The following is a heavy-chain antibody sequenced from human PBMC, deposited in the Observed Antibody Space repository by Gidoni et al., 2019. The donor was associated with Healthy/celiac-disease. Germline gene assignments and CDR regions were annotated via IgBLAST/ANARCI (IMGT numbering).Heavy chain of an antibody. CDR2: IYYSGST. V-gene: IGHV4-59*01. CDR1: GGSISSYY. CDR3: ARAPSGLGFDY. J-gene: IGHJ4*02. Sequence: QVQLQESGPGLVKPSETLYLTCTAPGGSISSYYWTWIRQPPGKGLEWIGYIYYSGSTNYNPSRKSRVTISVDTSKNQFSLKLSSVTAADTAVYYCARAPSGLGFDYWGQGTLVTVSS. D-gene: IGHD5-12*01.